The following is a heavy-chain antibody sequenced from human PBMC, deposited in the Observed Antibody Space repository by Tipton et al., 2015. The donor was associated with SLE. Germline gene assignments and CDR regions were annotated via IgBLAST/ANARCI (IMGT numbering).Heavy chain of an antibody. V-gene: IGHV3-30*04. CDR1: GFTFSSYA. D-gene: IGHD7-27*01. J-gene: IGHJ4*02. CDR2: ISYDGSNK. Sequence: SLRLSCAASGFTFSSYAMHWVRQAPGKGLEWVAVISYDGSNKYYADSVKGRFTISRDNSKNTPYLQMNSLRAEDTAVYYCARDGLTGGSWPDYWGQGTLVTVSS. CDR3: ARDGLTGGSWPDY.